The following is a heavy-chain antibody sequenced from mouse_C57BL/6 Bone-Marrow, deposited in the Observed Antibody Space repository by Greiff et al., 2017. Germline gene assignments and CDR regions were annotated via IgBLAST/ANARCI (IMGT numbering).Heavy chain of an antibody. J-gene: IGHJ4*01. CDR2: IRSKSNNYAT. V-gene: IGHV10-1*01. CDR3: VRQPILDAMDY. CDR1: GFSFNTYA. D-gene: IGHD6-5*01. Sequence: EVQRVESGGGLVQPKGSLKLSCAASGFSFNTYAMNWVRQAPGKGLEWVARIRSKSNNYATYYADSVKDRFTISRDDSESMLYLQMNNLKTEDTAMYYCVRQPILDAMDYWGQGTSVTVSS.